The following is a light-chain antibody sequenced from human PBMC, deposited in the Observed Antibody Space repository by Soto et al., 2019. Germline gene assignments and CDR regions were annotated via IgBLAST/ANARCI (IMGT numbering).Light chain of an antibody. V-gene: IGLV4-69*01. CDR1: SGRSNYD. CDR3: QAWGTGTHRL. J-gene: IGLJ2*01. Sequence: QLVLTQSPSASASLGASVKLTCTLTSGRSNYDIAWHQQQPGKGPRYLMRLNSDGSHRKGDGIPDRFTGSSSGTDRYLTISSLQSEDEADYYCQAWGTGTHRLFGGGTKLTVL. CDR2: LNSDGSH.